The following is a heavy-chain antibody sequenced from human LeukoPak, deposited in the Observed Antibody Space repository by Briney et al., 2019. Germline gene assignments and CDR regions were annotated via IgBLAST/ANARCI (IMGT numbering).Heavy chain of an antibody. D-gene: IGHD1-14*01. J-gene: IGHJ5*02. V-gene: IGHV4-59*08. CDR3: ARGINGGFDP. CDR2: ISDSGST. CDR1: GGSVSSHY. Sequence: SETLSLTCTVSGGSVSSHYWSWIRQPPGKGLQWIGYISDSGSTNYNPSLKSRVTISVDTSKNQFSLKLSSVTAADTAVYYCARGINGGFDPWGQGTLVTVSS.